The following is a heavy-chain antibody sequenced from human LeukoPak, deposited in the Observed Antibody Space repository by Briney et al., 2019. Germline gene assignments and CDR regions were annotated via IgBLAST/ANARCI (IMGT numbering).Heavy chain of an antibody. J-gene: IGHJ4*02. D-gene: IGHD2-15*01. CDR1: GFTFSSYA. V-gene: IGHV3-30*04. Sequence: QTGGSLRLSCAASGFTFSSYAMHWVRQAPGKGLEWVAVISYDGSNKYYADSVKGRFTISRDNSKNTLYLQMNSLRAEDTAVYYCARDAGEDILMYYFDYWGQGTLVTVSS. CDR2: ISYDGSNK. CDR3: ARDAGEDILMYYFDY.